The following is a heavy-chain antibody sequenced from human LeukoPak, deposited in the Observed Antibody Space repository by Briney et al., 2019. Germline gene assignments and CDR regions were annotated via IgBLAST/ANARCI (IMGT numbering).Heavy chain of an antibody. V-gene: IGHV4-39*01. D-gene: IGHD3-10*02. CDR2: IYYSGST. J-gene: IGHJ4*02. CDR1: GGSISSSSYY. Sequence: PSETLSLTCTVSGGSISSSSYYWGWIRHPPGKGLEWIGSIYYSGSTYYNPSLKSRVTISVDTSKNQFSLKLSSVTAADTAVYYCARLVVRDGTKNFDYWGQGTLVTVSS. CDR3: ARLVVRDGTKNFDY.